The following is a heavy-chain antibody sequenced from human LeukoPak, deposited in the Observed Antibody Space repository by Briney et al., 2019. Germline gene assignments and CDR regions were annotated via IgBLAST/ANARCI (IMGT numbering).Heavy chain of an antibody. J-gene: IGHJ3*02. CDR1: VGSLSSGGYS. V-gene: IGHV4-30-2*01. D-gene: IGHD5-12*01. CDR2: IYHSGST. Sequence: SETLSLTCVVSVGSLSSGGYSWNWIRPPPGKGLGWIGYIYHSGSTYYNPSLKSRVTLSLDRSKNQFSLKLSSVTAADTAVYYCARAIIWGDRTWISPSDAFDIWGQGTVVTVSS. CDR3: ARAIIWGDRTWISPSDAFDI.